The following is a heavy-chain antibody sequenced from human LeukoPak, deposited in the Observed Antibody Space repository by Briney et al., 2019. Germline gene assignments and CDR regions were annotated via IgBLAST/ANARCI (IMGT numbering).Heavy chain of an antibody. V-gene: IGHV3-23*01. CDR2: ISAVGGNT. CDR1: RFSFGTYA. Sequence: GGSLRLSCAASRFSFGTYAINWVRQAPGKGLEWVSDISAVGGNTSYADSVKGRFTISRDNSKNTVYLQMNSLRVEDTAVYYCARGNFGVEYYYGMDVWGQGTMVLVSS. CDR3: ARGNFGVEYYYGMDV. D-gene: IGHD3-16*01. J-gene: IGHJ6*02.